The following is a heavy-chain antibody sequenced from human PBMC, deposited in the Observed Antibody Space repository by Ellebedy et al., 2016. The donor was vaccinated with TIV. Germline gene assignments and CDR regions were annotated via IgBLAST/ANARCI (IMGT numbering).Heavy chain of an antibody. J-gene: IGHJ5*02. CDR2: IRQEGDEI. CDR3: ARRASYGDYAVQVNPWFDP. V-gene: IGHV3-7*01. CDR1: GFNFRSYW. Sequence: GESLKISCAASGFNFRSYWMTWVRQAPGKGLEWVAKIRQEGDEIYYVESVKGRFTISRDNAKNSLSLQMNSLRVEDTAVYYCARRASYGDYAVQVNPWFDPWGQGTLVTVSS. D-gene: IGHD4-17*01.